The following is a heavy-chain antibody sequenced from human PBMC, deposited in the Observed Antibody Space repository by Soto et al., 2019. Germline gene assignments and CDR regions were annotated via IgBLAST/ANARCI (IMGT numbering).Heavy chain of an antibody. Sequence: PSETLSLTCSVSGGSMRSYYWNWLRQPAGKGLEWIGRIYRRGDTNYNPSVKSRVTMSVDTSKNEFSLRLNSVTAADTAVYYCAGIGEDVYYGMDVWGQGTKVTV. CDR3: AGIGEDVYYGMDV. J-gene: IGHJ6*02. CDR1: GGSMRSYY. D-gene: IGHD2-21*01. CDR2: IYRRGDT. V-gene: IGHV4-4*07.